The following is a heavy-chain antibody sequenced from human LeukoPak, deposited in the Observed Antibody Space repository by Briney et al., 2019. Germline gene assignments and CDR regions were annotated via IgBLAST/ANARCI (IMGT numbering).Heavy chain of an antibody. V-gene: IGHV3-23*01. CDR2: ISGSTGST. J-gene: IGHJ4*02. D-gene: IGHD1-26*01. Sequence: GGSLRLSCAASGFTFSNYAMNWVRHAPGKGLEWVSLISGSTGSTYDADSVKGRFSISRDNSKNTVYLQMNSLRVEDTAVYYCAKGPVSAIVGANTLDYWGQGTLVTVSS. CDR3: AKGPVSAIVGANTLDY. CDR1: GFTFSNYA.